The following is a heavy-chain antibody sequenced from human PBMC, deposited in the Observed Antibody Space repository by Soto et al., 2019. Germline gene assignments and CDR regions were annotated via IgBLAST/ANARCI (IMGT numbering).Heavy chain of an antibody. J-gene: IGHJ4*02. V-gene: IGHV4-30-4*01. CDR2: IFHSGSA. CDR1: GVSISSGGYY. Sequence: QVQLLESGPGLVKPSQTLSLTCTVSGVSISSGGYYWSWVRQPPGRGLEWIAFIFHSGSAYYHPSLKSRSTISVDASKHQYSLNLMSVTAADTAVYFCARVWVGGTYRADYWGQGTLVTVSS. CDR3: ARVWVGGTYRADY. D-gene: IGHD1-26*01.